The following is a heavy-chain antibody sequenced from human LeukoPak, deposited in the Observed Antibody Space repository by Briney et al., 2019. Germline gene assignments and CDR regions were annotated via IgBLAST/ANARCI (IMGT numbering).Heavy chain of an antibody. D-gene: IGHD1-26*01. CDR2: INHSGST. CDR3: ARGPPRAVGATHFDY. CDR1: GGSFSGYY. Sequence: SQTLSLTCAVYGGSFSGYYWSWIRHPPGKGLEWIGEINHSGSTTYNPSLKSRVTISVDTSKNQFSLKLSSVTAADTAVYYCARGPPRAVGATHFDYWGQGTLVTVSS. V-gene: IGHV4-34*01. J-gene: IGHJ4*02.